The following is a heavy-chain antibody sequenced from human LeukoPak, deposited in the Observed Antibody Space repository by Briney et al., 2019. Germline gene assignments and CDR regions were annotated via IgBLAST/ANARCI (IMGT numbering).Heavy chain of an antibody. CDR1: GGSISSSSYY. V-gene: IGHV4-39*02. D-gene: IGHD3-22*01. CDR3: AREFITMIVGSWFDP. Sequence: SETLSLTCTVSGGSISSSSYYWGWIRQPPGKGLEGIGGIYYSGSTYYNPSLKSRVTISVDTSKNQFSLKLSSVTAADTAVYYCAREFITMIVGSWFDPWGQGTLVTVSS. J-gene: IGHJ5*02. CDR2: IYYSGST.